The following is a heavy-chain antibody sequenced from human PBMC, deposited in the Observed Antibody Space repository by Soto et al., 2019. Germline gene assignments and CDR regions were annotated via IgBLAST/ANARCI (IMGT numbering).Heavy chain of an antibody. J-gene: IGHJ4*02. Sequence: SETLSLTCTVSGGSVSSGSYYWSWIRQPPGKGLEWIGYIYYSGSTNYNPSLKSRVTISVDTSKNQFSLKLSSVTAADTAVYYCARDDYYDSSGYSLFGYWGQGTLVTVSS. D-gene: IGHD3-22*01. CDR1: GGSVSSGSYY. V-gene: IGHV4-61*01. CDR2: IYYSGST. CDR3: ARDDYYDSSGYSLFGY.